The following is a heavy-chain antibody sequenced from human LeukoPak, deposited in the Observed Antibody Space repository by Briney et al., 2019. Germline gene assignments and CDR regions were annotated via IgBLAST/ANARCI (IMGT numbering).Heavy chain of an antibody. Sequence: PGGSLRLSCAASGFAFSDYEMNWVRQAPGKGLEWVAAISGSGAGMYYADSVKGRFSISRDNSKNTLYLQMNSLRAEDTAVYYCAKTEAVAGFVENYFDYWGQGTLVTVSS. CDR2: ISGSGAGM. J-gene: IGHJ4*02. V-gene: IGHV3-23*01. CDR3: AKTEAVAGFVENYFDY. CDR1: GFAFSDYE. D-gene: IGHD6-19*01.